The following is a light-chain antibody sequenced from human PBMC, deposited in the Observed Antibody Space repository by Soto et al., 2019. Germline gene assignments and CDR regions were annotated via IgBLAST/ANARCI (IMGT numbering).Light chain of an antibody. CDR2: GVA. CDR3: QQYGNPPLT. J-gene: IGKJ4*02. V-gene: IGKV3-20*01. CDR1: QSVRSDY. Sequence: EIVLTQSPDTLSLSPGQRATLSCRASQSVRSDYFAWYQQKPGQAPRVIIFGVATRATGVPDRFSGSGSGTVFTLTISILDQEVFALFYHQQYGNPPLTFGRGTKVDIK.